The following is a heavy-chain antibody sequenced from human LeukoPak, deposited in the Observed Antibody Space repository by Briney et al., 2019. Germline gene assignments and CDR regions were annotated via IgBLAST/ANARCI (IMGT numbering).Heavy chain of an antibody. CDR2: ISSSGSTI. D-gene: IGHD4-17*01. V-gene: IGHV3-11*01. J-gene: IGHJ6*03. CDR3: ASVRGDNNSPIYYYYMDV. Sequence: GGSLRLSCAASGFTFSDYYMSWIRQAPGKGLERVSYISSSGSTIYYADSVKSRFTISRDNAKNSLYLQMNSLRAEDTAVYYCASVRGDNNSPIYYYYMDVWGKGTTVTVSS. CDR1: GFTFSDYY.